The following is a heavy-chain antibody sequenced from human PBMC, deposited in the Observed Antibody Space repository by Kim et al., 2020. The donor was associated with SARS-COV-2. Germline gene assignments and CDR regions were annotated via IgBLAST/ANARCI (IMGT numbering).Heavy chain of an antibody. CDR3: TTEYEVPYYDSPPDFFDY. V-gene: IGHV3-15*01. Sequence: GGSLRLSCAASGFTFSNAWMSWVRQAPGKGLEWVGRIKSKTDGGTTDYAAPVKGRFTISRDDSKNTLYLQMNSLKTEDTAVYYCTTEYEVPYYDSPPDFFDYWGQGTLVTVSS. CDR1: GFTFSNAW. J-gene: IGHJ4*02. CDR2: IKSKTDGGTT. D-gene: IGHD3-22*01.